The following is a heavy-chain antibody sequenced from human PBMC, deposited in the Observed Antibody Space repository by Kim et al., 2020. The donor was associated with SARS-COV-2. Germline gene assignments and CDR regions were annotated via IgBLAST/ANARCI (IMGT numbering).Heavy chain of an antibody. V-gene: IGHV1-69*05. J-gene: IGHJ6*02. D-gene: IGHD3-9*01. CDR2: VIPMFGTP. CDR3: ARDRAPYYDLLTGPDTYVMDV. Sequence: SVKVSCKTSGGSFKSYVITWVRQAPGQGLEWMGGVIPMFGTPNYAQRFQGRVTITTDESTNTAYLELSSLRFDDTAMYYCARDRAPYYDLLTGPDTYVMDVWGQGTKVIVS. CDR1: GGSFKSYV.